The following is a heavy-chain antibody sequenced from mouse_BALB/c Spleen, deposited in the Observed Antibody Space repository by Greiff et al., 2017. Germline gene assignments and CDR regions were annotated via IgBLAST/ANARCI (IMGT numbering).Heavy chain of an antibody. CDR1: GFTFSSYG. D-gene: IGHD2-2*01. Sequence: DVMLVESGGDLVKPGGSLKLSCAASGFTFSSYGMSWVRQTPDKRLEWVATISSGGSYTYYPDSVKGRFTISRDNAKNTLYLQMSSLKSEDTAMYYCARHYYGYDEGPFYFDYWGQGTTLTVSS. J-gene: IGHJ2*01. CDR3: ARHYYGYDEGPFYFDY. CDR2: ISSGGSYT. V-gene: IGHV5-6*02.